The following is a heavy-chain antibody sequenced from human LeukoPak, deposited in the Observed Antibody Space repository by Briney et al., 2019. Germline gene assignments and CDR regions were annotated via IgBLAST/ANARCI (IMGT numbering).Heavy chain of an antibody. Sequence: GGSLRLSCAASGFTFSGSAMHWVRQASGKGLEWVGRIRSKANSYATAYAASVKGRFTISRDDSKNTAYLQMNSLKTEDTAVYYCTRHTSSSAGDGSGYRNTFDYWGQGTLVTVSS. J-gene: IGHJ4*02. V-gene: IGHV3-73*01. CDR2: IRSKANSYAT. D-gene: IGHD3-22*01. CDR3: TRHTSSSAGDGSGYRNTFDY. CDR1: GFTFSGSA.